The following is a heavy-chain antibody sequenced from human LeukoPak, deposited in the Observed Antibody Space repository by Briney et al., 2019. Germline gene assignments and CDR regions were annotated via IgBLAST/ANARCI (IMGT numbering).Heavy chain of an antibody. V-gene: IGHV1-24*01. J-gene: IGHJ4*02. D-gene: IGHD1-14*01. CDR1: GYTLTELS. CDR2: FDPEDGET. Sequence: ASVKVSCKVSGYTLTELSMHWVRQAPGKGLEWMGGFDPEDGETIYAQKFQGRVTMTTDTSTSTAYMELRSLRSDDTAVYYCARGITSFDYWGQGTLVTVSS. CDR3: ARGITSFDY.